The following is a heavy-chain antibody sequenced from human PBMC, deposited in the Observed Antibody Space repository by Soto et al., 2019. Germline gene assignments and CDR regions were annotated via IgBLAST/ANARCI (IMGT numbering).Heavy chain of an antibody. CDR1: GGAFTNYS. CDR3: AIWSNWNPLYYRGMDV. Sequence: SVKVSCKVSGGAFTNYSLNWVRHAPGRGLEWLEGIIPLHNTSNYSLKLLGRGSVTADISSNTVYMHLSGLTSDDTATYYCAIWSNWNPLYYRGMDVWGQGTTVTVSS. J-gene: IGHJ6*02. D-gene: IGHD1-20*01. V-gene: IGHV1-69*08. CDR2: IIPLHNTS.